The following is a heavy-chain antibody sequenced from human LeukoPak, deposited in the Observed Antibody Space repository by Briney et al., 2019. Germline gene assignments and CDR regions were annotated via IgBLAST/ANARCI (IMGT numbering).Heavy chain of an antibody. CDR1: GGSFSSASYY. V-gene: IGHV4-61*02. D-gene: IGHD4-23*01. J-gene: IGHJ4*02. Sequence: SETLSLTCTVSGGSFSSASYYWSWIRQPAGKGLEWIGRIYASGSTNYNPSLKSRVTMSVDTSKNQFSLKLSSVTAADTALYYCASDYGGRGYWGQGNLVTVSS. CDR3: ASDYGGRGY. CDR2: IYASGST.